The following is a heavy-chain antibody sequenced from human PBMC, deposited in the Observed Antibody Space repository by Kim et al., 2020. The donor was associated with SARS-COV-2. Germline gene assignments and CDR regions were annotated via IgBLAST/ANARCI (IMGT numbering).Heavy chain of an antibody. V-gene: IGHV3-21*01. CDR3: ARDELLWFGELLPYTIYGMDV. Sequence: GGSLRLSCAASGFTFSSYSMNWVRQAPGKGLEWVSSISSSSSYIYYADSVKGRFTISRDNAKNSLYLQMNSLRAEDTAVYYCARDELLWFGELLPYTIYGMDVWGQGTTVTVSS. D-gene: IGHD3-10*01. CDR2: ISSSSSYI. J-gene: IGHJ6*02. CDR1: GFTFSSYS.